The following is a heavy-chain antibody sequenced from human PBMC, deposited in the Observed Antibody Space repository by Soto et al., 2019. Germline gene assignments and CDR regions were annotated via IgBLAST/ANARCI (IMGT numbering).Heavy chain of an antibody. CDR2: ISGSGGST. D-gene: IGHD3-10*01. Sequence: GGSLRLSCAASGFAFSSYAMSWVRQAPGKGLEWVSAISGSGGSTYYADSVKGRFTISRDNSEITLYLQMNSLRAEDTAVYYCAKVETMVRGVIIPFDYWGQGTLVTVSS. CDR3: AKVETMVRGVIIPFDY. J-gene: IGHJ4*02. CDR1: GFAFSSYA. V-gene: IGHV3-23*01.